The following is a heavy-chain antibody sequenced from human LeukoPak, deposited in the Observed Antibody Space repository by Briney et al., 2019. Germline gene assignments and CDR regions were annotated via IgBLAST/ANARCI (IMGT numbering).Heavy chain of an antibody. CDR1: GFTFSSYW. CDR3: ARTGSYSGLLLDDWFDP. V-gene: IGHV3-7*01. D-gene: IGHD3-22*01. Sequence: GGSLRLSCAASGFTFSSYWMSWVRQAPGKGLEWVANIKRDGSDKYYVGSVKGRFTISRDNAKNSLYLQMNRLRAEDTAVYYCARTGSYSGLLLDDWFDPWGQGTLVTVSS. CDR2: IKRDGSDK. J-gene: IGHJ5*02.